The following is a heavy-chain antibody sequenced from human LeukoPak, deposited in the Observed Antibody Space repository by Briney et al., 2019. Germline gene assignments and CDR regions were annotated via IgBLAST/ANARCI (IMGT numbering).Heavy chain of an antibody. J-gene: IGHJ3*02. V-gene: IGHV1-2*02. D-gene: IGHD3-22*01. CDR3: ARNYYGSTGYYGDGAFDI. Sequence: ASVKVSCKASGYTFTSYGISWVRQAPGQGLEWMGWINPKSGGTKYAQKFQGRVTMTTDTSISTAYMELSSLRSDDTAVYYCARNYYGSTGYYGDGAFDIWGQGTMVTVSS. CDR1: GYTFTSYG. CDR2: INPKSGGT.